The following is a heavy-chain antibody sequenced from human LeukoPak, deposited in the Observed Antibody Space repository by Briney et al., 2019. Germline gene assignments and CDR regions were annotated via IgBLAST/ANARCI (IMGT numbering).Heavy chain of an antibody. CDR1: GYTFTSYD. Sequence: ASVRVSCKASGYTFTSYDINWVRQATGQGLEWMGWMNPNSGNTGYAQKFQGRVTMTRNTSISTAYMELSSLRSEDTAVYYCARARSTYYDFWSGYYNNCYGMDVWGQGTTVTVSS. D-gene: IGHD3-3*01. CDR2: MNPNSGNT. J-gene: IGHJ6*02. V-gene: IGHV1-8*01. CDR3: ARARSTYYDFWSGYYNNCYGMDV.